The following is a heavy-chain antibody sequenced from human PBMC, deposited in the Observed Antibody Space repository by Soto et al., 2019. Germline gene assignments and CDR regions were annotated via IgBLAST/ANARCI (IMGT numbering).Heavy chain of an antibody. V-gene: IGHV1-18*01. Sequence: GASVKVSCKASGYTFTSYGISWVRQAPGQGLEWMGWISAYNGNTNYAQKLQGRVTMTTDTSTSTAYMELRSLRSDDTAVYYCARHYCSSTSCYRYNWFDPWGQGTLVTV. CDR3: ARHYCSSTSCYRYNWFDP. D-gene: IGHD2-2*02. J-gene: IGHJ5*02. CDR1: GYTFTSYG. CDR2: ISAYNGNT.